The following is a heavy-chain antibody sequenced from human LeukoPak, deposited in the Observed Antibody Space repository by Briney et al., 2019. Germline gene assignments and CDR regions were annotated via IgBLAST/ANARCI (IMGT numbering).Heavy chain of an antibody. D-gene: IGHD3-10*01. CDR3: ARDRRGGSGSYRRLDY. J-gene: IGHJ4*02. CDR1: GYTFTSYG. Sequence: ASVKVSCKASGYTFTSYGISWVRQAPGQGLEWMGWISAYNGNTNYAQKLQGRVTMTTDTSTSTAYMELRSLRSDDTAVYYCARDRRGGSGSYRRLDYWGQGTLVTVFS. V-gene: IGHV1-18*01. CDR2: ISAYNGNT.